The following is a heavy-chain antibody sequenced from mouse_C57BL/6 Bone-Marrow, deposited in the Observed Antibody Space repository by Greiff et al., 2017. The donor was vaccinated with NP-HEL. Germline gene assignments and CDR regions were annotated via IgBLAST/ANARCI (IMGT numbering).Heavy chain of an antibody. J-gene: IGHJ2*01. CDR1: GYTFTTYP. D-gene: IGHD2-1*01. V-gene: IGHV1-47*01. CDR2: FHPNNDDT. Sequence: VHLVESGAELVKPGASVKMSCKASGYTFTTYPIEWVKQNHGKSLEWIGNFHPNNDDTEYNEKFKNKATLTVEKSSSTVYLELSRLTSDDSSVYYCARGGNYWYYFDYWGQGTTLTVSS. CDR3: ARGGNYWYYFDY.